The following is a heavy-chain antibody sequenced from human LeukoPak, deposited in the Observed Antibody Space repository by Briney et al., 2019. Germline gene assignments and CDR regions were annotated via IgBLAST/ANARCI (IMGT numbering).Heavy chain of an antibody. J-gene: IGHJ4*02. V-gene: IGHV4-59*08. CDR3: ASLWEYYFDY. Sequence: SETLSLTCTVSGGSISSFYWSWIRQSPGKGLEWIGYVYYSGNTNYNPSLKSRLTMSVDTSKDQFSLKLSSVTAADTAVYYCASLWEYYFDYWGQGIVVTVSS. CDR1: GGSISSFY. CDR2: VYYSGNT. D-gene: IGHD1-26*01.